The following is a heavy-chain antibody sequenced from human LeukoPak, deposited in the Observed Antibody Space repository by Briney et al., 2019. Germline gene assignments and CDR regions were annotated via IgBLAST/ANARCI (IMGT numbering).Heavy chain of an antibody. D-gene: IGHD2-2*01. CDR2: IHYSGRT. Sequence: PSETLSLTCTVSGGSISSYYWSWIRQSPGKGLQWIGYIHYSGRTNYNPSLKSRVTISVDTSKNQFSLKLSSVTAADTAVYYCARGVEDIIVVVSHNWFDPWGQGTLVTVSS. CDR1: GGSISSYY. V-gene: IGHV4-59*01. J-gene: IGHJ5*02. CDR3: ARGVEDIIVVVSHNWFDP.